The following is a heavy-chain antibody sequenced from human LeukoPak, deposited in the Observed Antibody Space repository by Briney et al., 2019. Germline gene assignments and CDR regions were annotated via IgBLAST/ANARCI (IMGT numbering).Heavy chain of an antibody. CDR3: ARDTNLLPDY. CDR1: GGTFSSYA. CDR2: IIPILGIA. J-gene: IGHJ4*02. V-gene: IGHV1-69*04. D-gene: IGHD2-2*01. Sequence: SVKVSCKASGGTFSSYAISWVRQAPGQGLEWMGRIIPILGIANCAQKFQGRVTITADKSTSTAYMELSSLRSEDTAVYYCARDTNLLPDYWGQGILVTVSS.